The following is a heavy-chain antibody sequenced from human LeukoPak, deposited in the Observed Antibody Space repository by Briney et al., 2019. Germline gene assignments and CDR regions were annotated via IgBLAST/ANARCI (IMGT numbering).Heavy chain of an antibody. D-gene: IGHD3-22*01. Sequence: SSETLSLTCAVYGGSFSGYYWNWIRQPPGKGLEWIGEINHSGSTNYNPSLKSRVTISVDTSKNQFSLKLSSVTAADTAVYYCATYYDSSGYPGYWGQGTLVTVSS. CDR2: INHSGST. J-gene: IGHJ4*02. CDR3: ATYYDSSGYPGY. CDR1: GGSFSGYY. V-gene: IGHV4-34*01.